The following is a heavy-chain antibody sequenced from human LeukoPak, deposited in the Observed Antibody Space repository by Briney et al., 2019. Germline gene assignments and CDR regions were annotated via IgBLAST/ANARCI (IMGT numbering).Heavy chain of an antibody. J-gene: IGHJ6*03. CDR2: VRYDGIDK. CDR3: AKVLPLTFYYMGV. CDR1: GVTFATYG. V-gene: IGHV3-30*02. Sequence: GGSLRLSCVASGVTFATYGMHWVRQAPGKGLEWVAFVRYDGIDKYYGDSVKGRFTISRDNSKNTLYLQMNNLRVDDTAVYFCAKVLPLTFYYMGVWGQGTTVTVS.